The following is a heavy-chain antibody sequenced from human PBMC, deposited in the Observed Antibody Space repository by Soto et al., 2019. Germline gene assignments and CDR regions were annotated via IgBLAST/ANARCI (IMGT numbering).Heavy chain of an antibody. J-gene: IGHJ4*02. CDR2: IYYSGST. D-gene: IGHD3-22*01. CDR3: ARSMHYSDGSNYSPFDY. V-gene: IGHV4-59*12. Sequence: SETLSLTCSVSGGSISSYYWSWIRQPPGKGLEWIGYIYYSGSTNYNPSLKSRVTISIDASKNQFSLRLSSVTAADTAVYYCARSMHYSDGSNYSPFDYWGQGTLVTSPQ. CDR1: GGSISSYY.